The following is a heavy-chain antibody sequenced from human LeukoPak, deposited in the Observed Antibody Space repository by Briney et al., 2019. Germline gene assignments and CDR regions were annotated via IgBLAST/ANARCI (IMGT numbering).Heavy chain of an antibody. V-gene: IGHV4-30-2*01. CDR2: IYHSGST. D-gene: IGHD5-12*01. CDR3: ASVEMATITLSY. J-gene: IGHJ4*02. CDR1: GGSISSGGYS. Sequence: SETLSLTCAVSGGSISSGGYSWSWIRQPPGKGLEWIGYIYHSGSTYYNPCLKSLVTISVARSTNQFSLKLSYVTAADTAVYSCASVEMATITLSYWGQRTLVTVSS.